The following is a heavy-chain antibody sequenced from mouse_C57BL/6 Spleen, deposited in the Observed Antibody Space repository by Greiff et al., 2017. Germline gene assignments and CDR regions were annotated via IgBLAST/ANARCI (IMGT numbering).Heavy chain of an antibody. CDR3: ARRVYGSSYDYAMDY. D-gene: IGHD1-1*01. CDR1: GYAFTNYL. V-gene: IGHV1-54*01. J-gene: IGHJ4*01. Sequence: VQLQQSGAELVRPGTSVKVSCKASGYAFTNYLIEWVKQRPGQGLEWIGVINPGSGGTNYNEKFKGKATLTADKSSSTAYMQLSSLTSEDSAVYFCARRVYGSSYDYAMDYWGQGTSVTVSS. CDR2: INPGSGGT.